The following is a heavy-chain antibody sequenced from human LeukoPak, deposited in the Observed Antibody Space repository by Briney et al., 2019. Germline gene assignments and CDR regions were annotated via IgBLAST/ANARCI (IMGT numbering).Heavy chain of an antibody. CDR1: GYSISSGYY. V-gene: IGHV4-38-2*02. CDR2: IYDSGTT. Sequence: SETLSLTCTVSGYSISSGYYWGWIRQPPGKGLEWIGSIYDSGTTYYNPSLKRRVTISVDTSKNQFSLKLTSVTSADTAVYYCARTTEGGYTYGYFYYYYMDVWGKGTTVTISS. CDR3: ARTTEGGYTYGYFYYYYMDV. D-gene: IGHD5-18*01. J-gene: IGHJ6*03.